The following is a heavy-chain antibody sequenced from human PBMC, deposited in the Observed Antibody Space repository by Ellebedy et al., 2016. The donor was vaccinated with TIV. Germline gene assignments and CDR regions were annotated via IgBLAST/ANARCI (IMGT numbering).Heavy chain of an antibody. CDR3: ARARWAAAGTDDY. Sequence: SVKVSXXASGGTFSSYAISWVRQAPGQGLEWMGGIIPIFGTANYAQKFQGRVTITADESTSTAYMELSSLRSEDTAVYYCARARWAAAGTDDYWGQGTLVTVSS. J-gene: IGHJ4*02. CDR2: IIPIFGTA. CDR1: GGTFSSYA. V-gene: IGHV1-69*13. D-gene: IGHD6-13*01.